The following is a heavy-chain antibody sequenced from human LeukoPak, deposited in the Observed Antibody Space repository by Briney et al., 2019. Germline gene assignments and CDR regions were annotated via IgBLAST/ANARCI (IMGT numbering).Heavy chain of an antibody. CDR2: IVHTDVHT. CDR1: GFTVSNYQ. V-gene: IGHV3-23*01. J-gene: IGHJ6*02. Sequence: GGSLRLSCAASGFTVSNYQINWVRQAPGWGLEWVAGIVHTDVHTYYADSVKGRFTLSRDNSKNMVHLQMNSLRVDDTAVYYCVRELEVGATLYYYYGMDVWGQGTTVTVSS. D-gene: IGHD1-26*01. CDR3: VRELEVGATLYYYYGMDV.